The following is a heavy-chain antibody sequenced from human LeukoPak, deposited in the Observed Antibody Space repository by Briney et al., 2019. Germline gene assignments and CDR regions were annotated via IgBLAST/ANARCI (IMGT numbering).Heavy chain of an antibody. V-gene: IGHV5-51*01. CDR3: ASQYYDILTGYSSFDY. J-gene: IGHJ4*02. CDR2: IYPGDSDT. D-gene: IGHD3-9*01. CDR1: GYSFTSYW. Sequence: GESLKISCKGSGYSFTSYWIGWVRQMPGKGLEWMGIIYPGDSDTRYSPSFQGQVTISADKSISTAYLQWSSLKASDTAMYYCASQYYDILTGYSSFDYWGQGTLVTVSS.